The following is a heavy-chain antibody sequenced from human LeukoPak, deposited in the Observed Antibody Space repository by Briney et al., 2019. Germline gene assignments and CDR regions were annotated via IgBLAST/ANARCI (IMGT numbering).Heavy chain of an antibody. V-gene: IGHV3-23*01. Sequence: TGGSLRLSCAASGFTFSNYGMSWVRQAPGKGLEWVSTISGSGGNTYYADSVKGRFTISRDNSKNTLSLQMNGLRVDDTAVYYCARLDEYSSSSDFDSWGQGTLVTVSS. CDR2: ISGSGGNT. CDR1: GFTFSNYG. D-gene: IGHD6-6*01. CDR3: ARLDEYSSSSDFDS. J-gene: IGHJ4*02.